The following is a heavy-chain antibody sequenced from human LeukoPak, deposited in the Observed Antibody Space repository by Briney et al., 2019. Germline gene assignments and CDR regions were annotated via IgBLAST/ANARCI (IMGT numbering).Heavy chain of an antibody. CDR1: GYTFTNFG. Sequence: ASVKVSCKASGYTFTNFGISWVRQAPGQGLEWMGGISAYNGNTNYAQKIQDRVTMTTDTSTSTAYMELRSLRSDDTAVYYCARAGGWAREDYKADAFDIWGQGTMVTVSS. D-gene: IGHD6-19*01. CDR2: ISAYNGNT. CDR3: ARAGGWAREDYKADAFDI. J-gene: IGHJ3*02. V-gene: IGHV1-18*01.